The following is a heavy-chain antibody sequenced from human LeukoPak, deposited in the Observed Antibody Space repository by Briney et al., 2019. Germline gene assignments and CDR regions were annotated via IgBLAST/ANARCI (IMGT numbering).Heavy chain of an antibody. V-gene: IGHV4-59*01. CDR2: IYHSGST. D-gene: IGHD5-12*01. CDR3: ARDGYSGSDAL. Sequence: SETLSLTCTVSGGSISTYYWSWIRQPPGKGLEWIGYIYHSGSTNYNPSLKRRGTISVDTSQNQFYLKLSSVTAADTAVYYCARDGYSGSDALWGQGTLVTVSS. J-gene: IGHJ4*02. CDR1: GGSISTYY.